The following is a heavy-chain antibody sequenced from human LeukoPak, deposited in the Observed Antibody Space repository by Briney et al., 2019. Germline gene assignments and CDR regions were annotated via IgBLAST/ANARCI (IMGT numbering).Heavy chain of an antibody. D-gene: IGHD3-3*01. CDR1: GFTFSSYE. CDR3: ARDGLEGLPPGYGYYGMDV. J-gene: IGHJ6*02. V-gene: IGHV3-48*03. Sequence: GSLRLSCAASGFTFSSYEMNWVRQAPGKGLEWVSYISSSGSTIYYADSVKGRFTISRDNAKNSLYLQMNSLRAEDTAVYYCARDGLEGLPPGYGYYGMDVWGQGTTVTVSS. CDR2: ISSSGSTI.